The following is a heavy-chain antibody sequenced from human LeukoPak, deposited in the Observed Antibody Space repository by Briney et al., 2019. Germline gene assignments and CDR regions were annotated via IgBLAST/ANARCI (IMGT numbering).Heavy chain of an antibody. CDR2: IYHSGST. CDR3: ARARGYSSSWYEDY. CDR1: GYSISSGYY. V-gene: IGHV4-38-2*02. Sequence: PSETLSLTCTVSGYSISSGYYWGWIRQSPGKGLEWIGSIYHSGSTYYNPSLKSRVTISVDTSKNQFSLKLSSVTAADTAVYYCARARGYSSSWYEDYWGQGTLVTVSS. J-gene: IGHJ4*02. D-gene: IGHD6-13*01.